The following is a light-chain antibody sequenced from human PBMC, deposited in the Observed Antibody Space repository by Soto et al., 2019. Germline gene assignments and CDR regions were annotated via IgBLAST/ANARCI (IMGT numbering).Light chain of an antibody. J-gene: IGLJ3*02. CDR1: SSDVGGYKY. Sequence: QSVLTQPASVSGSPGQSITISCTGTSSDVGGYKYVSWYQQYPGKAPKLMIYEVSNRPSGVSNRFSASKSGNTASLTISGLQAEDEADYYCSSHTSSTIVVFGGGTKVTVL. V-gene: IGLV2-14*01. CDR2: EVS. CDR3: SSHTSSTIVV.